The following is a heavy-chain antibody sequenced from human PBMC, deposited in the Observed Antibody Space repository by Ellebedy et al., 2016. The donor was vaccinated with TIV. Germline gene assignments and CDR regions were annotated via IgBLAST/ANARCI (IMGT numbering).Heavy chain of an antibody. CDR1: GYTFTDYY. V-gene: IGHV1-2*02. CDR3: ARVTHDIFPPHPELVGWFDP. J-gene: IGHJ5*02. CDR2: INPNSGAT. D-gene: IGHD3-9*01. Sequence: AASVKVSCKASGYTFTDYYMHWVRQAPGQGLEWMGWINPNSGATKYAQIFQGRVTMTRDTSINTAYMGLSRLTSDDTAIYYCARVTHDIFPPHPELVGWFDPWGQGTLVTVSS.